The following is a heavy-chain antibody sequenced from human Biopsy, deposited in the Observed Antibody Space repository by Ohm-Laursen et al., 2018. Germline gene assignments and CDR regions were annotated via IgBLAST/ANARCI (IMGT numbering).Heavy chain of an antibody. CDR2: INAKTGDT. CDR3: TRGGYYYDSLAYYYWFDP. V-gene: IGHV1-2*02. CDR1: GYTFTGYH. D-gene: IGHD3-22*01. J-gene: IGHJ5*02. Sequence: GASVTVSCKASGYTFTGYHVHWVRQAPGQGLEWMGWINAKTGDTNYAQKFQGRVTMTRDTSISTAYVDLSSLRSDDTAVYYCTRGGYYYDSLAYYYWFDPWGQGTLVTVS.